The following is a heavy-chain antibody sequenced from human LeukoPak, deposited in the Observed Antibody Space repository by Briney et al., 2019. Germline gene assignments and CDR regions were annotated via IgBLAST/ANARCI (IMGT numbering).Heavy chain of an antibody. J-gene: IGHJ5*02. Sequence: SETLSLTCTVSGGSISSYYWSWIRQPPGKGLEWIGYIYYSGSTNFNPSLKSRVTISVDTSKNQFSLKLSSVTAADTAVYYCARARSGLFNWFDPWGQGTLVTVSS. CDR2: IYYSGST. CDR1: GGSISSYY. D-gene: IGHD4/OR15-4a*01. CDR3: ARARSGLFNWFDP. V-gene: IGHV4-59*08.